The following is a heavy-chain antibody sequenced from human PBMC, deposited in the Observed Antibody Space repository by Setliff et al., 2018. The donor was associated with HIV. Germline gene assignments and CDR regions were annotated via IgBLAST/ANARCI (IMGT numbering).Heavy chain of an antibody. V-gene: IGHV4-34*01. CDR1: TESLTRYD. J-gene: IGHJ5*02. CDR3: ARAKSIKTTLVRLWPRFDL. CDR2: IDDSGSI. D-gene: IGHD3-10*01. Sequence: PSETLSLTCAVYTESLTRYDWAWIRQSPEKGLEWIGEIDDSGSIIYNPSLQSRVTMSVDTSKNQFSLKVRSLTAADTGLYYCARAKSIKTTLVRLWPRFDLWGQGTQVTVSS.